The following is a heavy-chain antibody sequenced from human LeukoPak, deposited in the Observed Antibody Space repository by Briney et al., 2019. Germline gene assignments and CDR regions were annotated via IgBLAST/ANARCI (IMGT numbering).Heavy chain of an antibody. J-gene: IGHJ4*02. V-gene: IGHV1-69*05. CDR1: VGTFSSYA. CDR3: ARGHWLLSLTT. Sequence: ASVKVSCKASVGTFSSYAISWVRQAPGQGLEWMGGIIPIFGTANYAQKFQGRVTITTDESTSTAYMELTRLRSDDTAVYYCARGHWLLSLTTWGQGTLVTVSS. CDR2: IIPIFGTA. D-gene: IGHD6-19*01.